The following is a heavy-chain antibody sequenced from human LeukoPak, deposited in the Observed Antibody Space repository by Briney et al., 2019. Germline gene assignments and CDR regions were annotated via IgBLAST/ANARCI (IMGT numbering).Heavy chain of an antibody. CDR2: IYPSSGST. D-gene: IGHD6-6*01. J-gene: IGHJ4*02. CDR3: ATFEYSSPRAFHY. CDR1: GYTFTIYY. V-gene: IGHV1-46*01. Sequence: ASVKVSCKGSGYTFTIYYMHWVREAPGQGLEWMGIIYPSSGSTSYAQKCGGRVTMTRDPSTTTVYKDLSSLRSEDPAGYYCATFEYSSPRAFHYSGQGTPVTVSS.